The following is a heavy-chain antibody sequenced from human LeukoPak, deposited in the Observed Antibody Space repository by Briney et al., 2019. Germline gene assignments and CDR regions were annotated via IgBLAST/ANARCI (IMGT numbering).Heavy chain of an antibody. CDR3: ARDRLYSSSLNWFDP. D-gene: IGHD6-13*01. CDR2: INPNSGGT. J-gene: IGHJ5*02. CDR1: GYTFTDYY. V-gene: IGHV1-2*02. Sequence: GASVKVSCKASGYTFTDYYMHWVRQAPGQGLEWMGWINPNSGGTNYAQKFQGRVTMTTDTSISTAYMELSRLRSDDTAVYYCARDRLYSSSLNWFDPWGQGTLVTVSS.